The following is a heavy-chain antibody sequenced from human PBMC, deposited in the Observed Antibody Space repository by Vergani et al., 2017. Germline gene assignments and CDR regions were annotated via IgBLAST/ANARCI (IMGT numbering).Heavy chain of an antibody. D-gene: IGHD3-22*01. V-gene: IGHV3-9*01. J-gene: IGHJ3*02. CDR1: GFTFDDYA. CDR3: AREMSGPYYYDSSGYHPTNAFDI. CDR2: ISWNSGSI. Sequence: EVQLVESGGGLVQPGRSLRLSCAASGFTFDDYAMHWVRQAPGKGLEWVSGISWNSGSIGYADSVKGRFTISRDNAKNSLYLQMNSLRAEDTALYYCAREMSGPYYYDSSGYHPTNAFDIWGQGTMVTVSS.